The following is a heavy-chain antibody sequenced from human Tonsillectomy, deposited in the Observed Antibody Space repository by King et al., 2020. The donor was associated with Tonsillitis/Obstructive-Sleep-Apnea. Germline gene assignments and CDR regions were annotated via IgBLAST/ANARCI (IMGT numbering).Heavy chain of an antibody. V-gene: IGHV5-51*01. CDR3: ARSLNYYDSSDYYGFDY. CDR1: GYSFTSYW. D-gene: IGHD3-22*01. J-gene: IGHJ4*02. Sequence: VQLVESGAEVKKPGESLKISCKGSGYSFTSYWIGWVRQMPGKGLEWMGIIYPGDSDTRYSPSFQGQVTISADKSISTAYLQWSSLKASDTAMYYCARSLNYYDSSDYYGFDYWGQGTLATVSS. CDR2: IYPGDSDT.